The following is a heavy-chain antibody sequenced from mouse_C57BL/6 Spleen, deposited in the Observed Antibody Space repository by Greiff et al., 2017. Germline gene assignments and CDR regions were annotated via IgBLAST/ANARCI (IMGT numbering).Heavy chain of an antibody. J-gene: IGHJ2*01. CDR1: GFTFTDYY. CDR3: ARYTTSWYFDY. V-gene: IGHV7-3*01. CDR2: IRNKANGYTT. Sequence: EVMLVESGGGLVQPGGSLSLSCAASGFTFTDYYMSWVRQPPGKALAWLGFIRNKANGYTTEYSASVKGRFTISRDNSQSILYLQMNALRAEDSATYYCARYTTSWYFDYWGQGTTLTVSS. D-gene: IGHD1-1*01.